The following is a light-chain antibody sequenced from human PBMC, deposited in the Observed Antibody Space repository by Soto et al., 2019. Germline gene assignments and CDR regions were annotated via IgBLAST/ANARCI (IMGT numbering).Light chain of an antibody. CDR2: GAS. Sequence: DLRMTQSPSSLSASVGDTITITCRASLTINTYLNWFQQKPGEPPRLLIYGASTLHDGVPSRFSGSGSGADFTLTVSGLQPEDFASYHCQQTYSDISFGGGTKVAI. CDR1: LTINTY. V-gene: IGKV1-39*01. CDR3: QQTYSDIS. J-gene: IGKJ4*01.